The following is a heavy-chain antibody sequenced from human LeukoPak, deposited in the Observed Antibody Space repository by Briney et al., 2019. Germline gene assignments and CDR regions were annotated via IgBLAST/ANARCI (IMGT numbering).Heavy chain of an antibody. V-gene: IGHV3-30*18. CDR3: AKDIKQEGWFDP. CDR2: ISYDGSNK. Sequence: GGSLRLSCAASGFTFSSYGMHWVRQAPGKGLEWVAVISYDGSNKYYADSVKGRFTISRDNSKNTLYLQMNSLRAEDTAVYYCAKDIKQEGWFDPWGQGTLVTVSS. J-gene: IGHJ5*02. D-gene: IGHD1-14*01. CDR1: GFTFSSYG.